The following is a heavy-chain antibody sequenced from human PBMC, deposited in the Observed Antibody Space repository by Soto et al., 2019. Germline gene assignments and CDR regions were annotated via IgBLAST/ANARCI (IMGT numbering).Heavy chain of an antibody. V-gene: IGHV4-30-2*01. CDR3: ARAVNSGYVEFDY. Sequence: TSETLSLTCAVSGGSISSGGYSWSWIRQPPGKGLEWIGYIYHSGSTYYNPSLKSRVTISVDRSKNQFSLKLSSVTAADTAVYYCARAVNSGYVEFDYWGQGTLVTVSS. J-gene: IGHJ4*02. CDR1: GGSISSGGYS. D-gene: IGHD5-12*01. CDR2: IYHSGST.